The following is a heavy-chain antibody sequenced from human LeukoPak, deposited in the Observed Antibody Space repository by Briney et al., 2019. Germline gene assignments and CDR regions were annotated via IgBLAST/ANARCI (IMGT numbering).Heavy chain of an antibody. D-gene: IGHD3-22*01. CDR3: ARYYYDSSGSGGMDV. CDR1: GFTFSSYS. V-gene: IGHV3-21*01. CDR2: ISSSSSYI. J-gene: IGHJ6*02. Sequence: GGSLRLSCAASGFTFSSYSMNWVRQAPGKGLEWVSSISSSSSYIYYADSVKGRFTISRDNAKNSLYLQMNSLRAEDTAVYYCARYYYDSSGSGGMDVWGQGTTVTVSS.